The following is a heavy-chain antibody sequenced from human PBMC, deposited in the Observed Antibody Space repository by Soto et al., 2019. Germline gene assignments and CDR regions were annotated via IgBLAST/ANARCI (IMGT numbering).Heavy chain of an antibody. CDR3: ARSVLRYFDWLSPKDFDY. J-gene: IGHJ4*02. CDR2: IDPSDSYT. CDR1: GYSFTSYW. D-gene: IGHD3-9*01. V-gene: IGHV5-10-1*01. Sequence: PGESLKISCKGSGYSFTSYWISWVRQMPGKGLEWMGRIDPSDSYTNYSPSFQGHVTISADKSISTAYLQWSSLKASDTAMYYCARSVLRYFDWLSPKDFDYWGQGTLVTVS.